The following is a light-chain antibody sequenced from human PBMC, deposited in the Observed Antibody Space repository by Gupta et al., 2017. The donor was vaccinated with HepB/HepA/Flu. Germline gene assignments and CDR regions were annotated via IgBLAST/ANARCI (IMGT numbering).Light chain of an antibody. J-gene: IGKJ1*01. CDR3: QQYNNGPPGT. V-gene: IGKV3-15*01. CDR1: QSVSSN. Sequence: EIVMRQSPDTLSVSPGETATFSCRASQSVSSNLAWYQQKPGQAPRLLIYGASTRATGIPARFSCSGSGTEFTLTISSLQSEDFAVYYCQQYNNGPPGTFGQGTKVEIK. CDR2: GAS.